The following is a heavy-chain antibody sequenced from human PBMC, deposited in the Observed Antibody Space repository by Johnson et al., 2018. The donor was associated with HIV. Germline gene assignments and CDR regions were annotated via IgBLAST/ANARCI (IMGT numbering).Heavy chain of an antibody. Sequence: VQVVESGGGVVQPGGSLRLTCAASGFTFSMSAMPWVRQAPGKGLEWVAFIRYDGNNKYFAGSVKGRCPISRDNSKNTLYLQMNSLRAEDTAVYYCARVRGGYSSGWYDAFDIWGQGTMVTVSP. D-gene: IGHD6-19*01. CDR2: IRYDGNNK. V-gene: IGHV3-30*02. J-gene: IGHJ3*02. CDR1: GFTFSMSA. CDR3: ARVRGGYSSGWYDAFDI.